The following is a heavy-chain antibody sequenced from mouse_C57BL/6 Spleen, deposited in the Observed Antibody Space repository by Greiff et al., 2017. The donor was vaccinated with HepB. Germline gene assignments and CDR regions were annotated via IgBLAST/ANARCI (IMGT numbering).Heavy chain of an antibody. D-gene: IGHD1-1*01. CDR1: GYAFSSYW. Sequence: QVQLKQSGAELVKPGASVKISCKASGYAFSSYWMNWVKQRPGKGLEWIGQIYPGDGDTNYNGKFKGKATLTADKSSSTAYMQLSSLTSEDSAVYLCASAVVARGYAMDLWGQGTSDTVSS. CDR2: IYPGDGDT. V-gene: IGHV1-80*01. CDR3: ASAVVARGYAMDL. J-gene: IGHJ4*01.